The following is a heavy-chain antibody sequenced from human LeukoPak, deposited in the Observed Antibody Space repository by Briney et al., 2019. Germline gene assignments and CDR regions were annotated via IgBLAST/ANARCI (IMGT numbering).Heavy chain of an antibody. Sequence: SETLSLTCTVSGGSISSYYWSWIRQPPGKGLEWIGYIYYSGSTNYNPSLKSRVTISVDTSKNQFSLKLSSVTAADTAVYYCARDKYGTTGCFDPWGQGTLVTVSS. CDR3: ARDKYGTTGCFDP. CDR2: IYYSGST. CDR1: GGSISSYY. D-gene: IGHD1-7*01. V-gene: IGHV4-59*01. J-gene: IGHJ5*02.